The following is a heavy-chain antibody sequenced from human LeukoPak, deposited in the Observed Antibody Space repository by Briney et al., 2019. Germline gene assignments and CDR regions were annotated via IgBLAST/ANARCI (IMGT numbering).Heavy chain of an antibody. D-gene: IGHD6-19*01. CDR1: GFTFSSYA. CDR2: ISGSGGST. CDR3: AKDIGGTSGWGLDY. V-gene: IGHV3-23*01. J-gene: IGHJ4*02. Sequence: GGSLRLSCAASGFTFSSYAMSWVRQAPGKGLEWVSAISGSGGSTYYADSVKGRFTISRDNSKNTLYLQMNSLRAEDTAVFYCAKDIGGTSGWGLDYWGQGTLVTVSS.